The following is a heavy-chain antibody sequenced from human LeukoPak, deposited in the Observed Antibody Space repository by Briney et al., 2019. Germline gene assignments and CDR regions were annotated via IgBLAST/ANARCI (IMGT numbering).Heavy chain of an antibody. J-gene: IGHJ4*02. V-gene: IGHV4-4*07. Sequence: SETLSLTCTVSGDSISSYYWSWIRQPAGKGLEWVGRIHPSGSTNYNPSLKSRVTLSVDTSKNEFSLKLSSVTAADTAVYYCARGPPPDLDYWGRGTLVTVSS. CDR2: IHPSGST. CDR3: ARGPPPDLDY. CDR1: GDSISSYY.